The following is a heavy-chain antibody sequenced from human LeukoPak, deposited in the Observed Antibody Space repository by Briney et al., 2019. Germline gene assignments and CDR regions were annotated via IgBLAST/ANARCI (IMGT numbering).Heavy chain of an antibody. CDR2: INPNSGGT. D-gene: IGHD4-23*01. CDR1: GYTFTGYY. Sequence: ASVKVSCKASGYTFTGYYMHWVRQAPGQGPEWMGWINPNSGGTNYAQKFQGRVTMTRDTSISTAYMELSRLRSDDTAVYYCATGIGGNSRYYYYYYMDVWGKGTTVTVSS. J-gene: IGHJ6*03. CDR3: ATGIGGNSRYYYYYYMDV. V-gene: IGHV1-2*02.